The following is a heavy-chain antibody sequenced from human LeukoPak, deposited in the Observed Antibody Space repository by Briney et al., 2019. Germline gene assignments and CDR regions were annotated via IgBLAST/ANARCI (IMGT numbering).Heavy chain of an antibody. CDR3: AKGPPYGSGPYYFDY. J-gene: IGHJ4*02. CDR1: GFTFDDYA. D-gene: IGHD3-10*01. Sequence: PGGSLRLSCAASGFTFDDYAMHWVRQAPGKGLEWASLISWDGGSTYYADSVKGRFTLSRDNSKNSLYLQMNSLRAEDTALYYCAKGPPYGSGPYYFDYWGQGTLVTVSS. CDR2: ISWDGGST. V-gene: IGHV3-43D*03.